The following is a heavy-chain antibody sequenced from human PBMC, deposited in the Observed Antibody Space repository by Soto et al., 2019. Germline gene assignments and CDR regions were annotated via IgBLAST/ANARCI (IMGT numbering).Heavy chain of an antibody. Sequence: ASVQVSCKASGYTFISYDISWVRQAPGQGLEWMGWISAHNGYTNYAQKVQGRVTMTTDTSTSTGYMELRRLRSDDTAVYFCARDNVWGITMVRGASDNYGMDVWGQGTTVTVSS. J-gene: IGHJ6*02. D-gene: IGHD3-10*01. CDR3: ARDNVWGITMVRGASDNYGMDV. CDR1: GYTFISYD. CDR2: ISAHNGYT. V-gene: IGHV1-18*04.